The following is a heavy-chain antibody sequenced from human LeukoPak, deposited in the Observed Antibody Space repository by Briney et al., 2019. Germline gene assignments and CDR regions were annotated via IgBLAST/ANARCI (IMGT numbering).Heavy chain of an antibody. V-gene: IGHV4-59*01. CDR1: GGSISSYY. CDR3: ARDLANWGNRYFDL. Sequence: PSETLSLTCTVSGGSISSYYWSWIRQPPGKGLEWIGYIYYSGSTNYNPSLKSRVTISVDTSKNQFSLKLSSVTAADTAVYYCARDLANWGNRYFDLWGRGTLVTVSS. CDR2: IYYSGST. D-gene: IGHD7-27*01. J-gene: IGHJ2*01.